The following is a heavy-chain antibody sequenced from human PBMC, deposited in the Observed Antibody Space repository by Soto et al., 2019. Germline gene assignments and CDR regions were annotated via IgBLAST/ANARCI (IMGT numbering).Heavy chain of an antibody. CDR2: IDWDDDK. J-gene: IGHJ5*02. Sequence: DSGPTLVNPTQTLTLTCTFSGFSLSTSGMCVSWIRQPPGKALEWLALIDWDDDKYYSTSLKTRLTISKDTSKNQVVLTMTNMDPVDTATDYCERGITMVRGKYNWFDPWGQGTLVTVSS. CDR1: GFSLSTSGMC. CDR3: ERGITMVRGKYNWFDP. D-gene: IGHD3-10*01. V-gene: IGHV2-70*01.